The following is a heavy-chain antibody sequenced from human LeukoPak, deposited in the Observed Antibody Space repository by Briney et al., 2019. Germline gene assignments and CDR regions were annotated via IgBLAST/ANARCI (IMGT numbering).Heavy chain of an antibody. CDR2: TYYRSQWYH. Sequence: SQTLSLTCAISGDTISDYNSAWNWIRQSPSRGLEWLGRTYYRSQWYHDYEISVRSRIIVNPEISKNQFSLQLNSVTPEDTAVYYCARGLIAVAGQGENAFDIWGLGTMVTVSS. D-gene: IGHD6-19*01. V-gene: IGHV6-1*01. CDR1: GDTISDYNSA. J-gene: IGHJ3*02. CDR3: ARGLIAVAGQGENAFDI.